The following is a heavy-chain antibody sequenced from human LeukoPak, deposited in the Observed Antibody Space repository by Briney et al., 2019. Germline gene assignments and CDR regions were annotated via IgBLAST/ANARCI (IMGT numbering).Heavy chain of an antibody. D-gene: IGHD5-12*01. Sequence: GGSLRLSCAASGFTFSSCAMSWGRHAPRKGLEWVSAISGSGGSTYYADSVKGRFTISRDNSKNTLYLQMNSLRAEDTALYYCAKMGVATGSEASLGAPVDSGADYWGQGTLVTVSS. V-gene: IGHV3-23*01. J-gene: IGHJ4*02. CDR2: ISGSGGST. CDR3: AKMGVATGSEASLGAPVDSGADY. CDR1: GFTFSSCA.